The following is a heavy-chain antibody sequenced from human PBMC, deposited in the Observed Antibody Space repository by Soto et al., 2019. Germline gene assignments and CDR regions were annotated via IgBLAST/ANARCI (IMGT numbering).Heavy chain of an antibody. J-gene: IGHJ5*02. Sequence: QVQLVESGGGVVQPGRSLRLSCAAYGFTFSSYGMHWVRQAPGKGLEWVAVIWYDGSNKYYADSVKGRFTISRDNSKNTLYLQMNSLRAEDTAVYYCARGSYCGGDCYSPLYNWFDPWGQGTLVTVSS. CDR3: ARGSYCGGDCYSPLYNWFDP. D-gene: IGHD2-21*02. CDR1: GFTFSSYG. CDR2: IWYDGSNK. V-gene: IGHV3-33*01.